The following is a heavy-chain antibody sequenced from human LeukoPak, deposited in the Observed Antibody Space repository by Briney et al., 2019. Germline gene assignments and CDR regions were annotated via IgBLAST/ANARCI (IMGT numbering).Heavy chain of an antibody. V-gene: IGHV6-1*01. J-gene: IGHJ4*02. CDR2: TYYRSRWGN. CDR1: GDSVSSNTGI. CDR3: VRDSDDYYWALDF. D-gene: IGHD3-10*01. Sequence: SQTLSLTCAISGDSVSSNTGIWNWVRQSPSRGLEWLGRTYYRSRWGNDYAISVKGRITINPDTSRNQFSLQLNSVTPEDTAVYYCVRDSDDYYWALDFWGQGTPVTVSS.